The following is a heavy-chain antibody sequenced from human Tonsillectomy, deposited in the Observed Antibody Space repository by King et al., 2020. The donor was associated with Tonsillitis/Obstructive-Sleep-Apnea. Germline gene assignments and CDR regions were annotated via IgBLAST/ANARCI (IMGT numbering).Heavy chain of an antibody. CDR1: GFSLSTNGVG. Sequence: TLKESGPTLVKPTQTLTLTCTFSGFSLSTNGVGVGWIRQPPGKALEWLALIYWDDDKLYNTSLKSRLTITKDTSKNQVVLTMTNMDPVDTATYYCAHRQGYCTGGNSPRWFDPWGQGTLVTVSS. D-gene: IGHD2-8*02. V-gene: IGHV2-5*02. J-gene: IGHJ5*02. CDR2: IYWDDDK. CDR3: AHRQGYCTGGNSPRWFDP.